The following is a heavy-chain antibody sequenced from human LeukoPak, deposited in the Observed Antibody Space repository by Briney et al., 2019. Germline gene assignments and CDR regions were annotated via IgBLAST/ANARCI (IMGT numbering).Heavy chain of an antibody. CDR2: INANSGTT. CDR1: GFAFSFYA. CDR3: AKPVSGGLAVTADWFHP. D-gene: IGHD6-19*01. V-gene: IGHV3-23*01. Sequence: GGSLRLTCAASGFAFSFYAMSWLRQPPGKGLEWVSTINANSGTTSYAASVRGRFTISRDNSKNTLYLQVNTLRADDTATYYCAKPVSGGLAVTADWFHPWGQGTLVVVSS. J-gene: IGHJ5*01.